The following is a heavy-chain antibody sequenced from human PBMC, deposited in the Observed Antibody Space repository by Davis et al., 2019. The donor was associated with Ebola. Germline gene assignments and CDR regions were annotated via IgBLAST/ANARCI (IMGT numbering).Heavy chain of an antibody. CDR3: ARADVVVSFDY. CDR2: ISVYNGNT. CDR1: GYTFTSYG. J-gene: IGHJ4*02. V-gene: IGHV1-18*01. Sequence: ASVKVSCKASGYTFTSYGISWVRQAPGQGLEWMGWISVYNGNTNYAQKLQGRVTMTTDTSTSTAYMELRRLRSDDTAVYYCARADVVVSFDYWGQGTLVTVSS. D-gene: IGHD2-15*01.